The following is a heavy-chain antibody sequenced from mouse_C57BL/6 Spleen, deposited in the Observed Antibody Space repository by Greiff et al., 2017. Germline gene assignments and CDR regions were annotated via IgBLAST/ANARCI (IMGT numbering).Heavy chain of an antibody. Sequence: EVQLQQSGAELVRPGASVQLSCTASGFNIKDYYMHWVKQRPEQGLEWIGRIDPEDGDTNYNGKFKGKATMTADKSSRTAYMQLSSLTSEDSAVYCCAKSIGTGTCDYWGQGTTLTVSS. J-gene: IGHJ2*01. D-gene: IGHD4-1*01. CDR1: GFNIKDYY. CDR3: AKSIGTGTCDY. CDR2: IDPEDGDT. V-gene: IGHV14-1*01.